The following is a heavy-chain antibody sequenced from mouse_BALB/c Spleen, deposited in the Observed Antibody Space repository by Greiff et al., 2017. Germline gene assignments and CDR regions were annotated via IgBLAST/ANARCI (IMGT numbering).Heavy chain of an antibody. V-gene: IGHV3-6*02. CDR1: GYSITSGYY. CDR3: ARDLQEYFDV. CDR2: ISYDGSN. Sequence: VQLKESGPGLVKPSQSLSLTCSVTGYSITSGYYWNWIRQFPGNKLEWMGYISYDGSNNYNPSLKNRISITRDTSKNQFFLKLNSVTTEDTATYYCARDLQEYFDVWGAGTTVTVSS. J-gene: IGHJ1*01.